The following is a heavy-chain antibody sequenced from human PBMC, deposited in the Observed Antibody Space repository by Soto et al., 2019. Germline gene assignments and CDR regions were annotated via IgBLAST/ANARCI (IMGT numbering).Heavy chain of an antibody. D-gene: IGHD2-2*01. Sequence: PGGSLRLSCAASGFTFSSYSMNWVRQAPGKGLEWVSSISSSSSYIYYADSVKGRFTISRDNAKNSLYLQMNSLRAEDTAVYYCAREAPDPTYALYYFDYWGQGTLVTVSS. J-gene: IGHJ4*02. V-gene: IGHV3-21*01. CDR1: GFTFSSYS. CDR3: AREAPDPTYALYYFDY. CDR2: ISSSSSYI.